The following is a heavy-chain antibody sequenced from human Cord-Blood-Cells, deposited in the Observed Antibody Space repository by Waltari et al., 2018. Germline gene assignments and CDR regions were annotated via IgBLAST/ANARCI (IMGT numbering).Heavy chain of an antibody. CDR3: ARESSIAARFDI. Sequence: QVQLVQSGAEVKKPGASVKVSCKASGYTFTGYYMHWVRQAPGQGLEWMAWNTPNSGGTNNAQKYKGRVTMTKETSISTAYMGLSRLRSDDTAVYYCARESSIAARFDIWGQGTMVTVSS. J-gene: IGHJ3*02. V-gene: IGHV1-2*02. D-gene: IGHD6-6*01. CDR2: NTPNSGGT. CDR1: GYTFTGYY.